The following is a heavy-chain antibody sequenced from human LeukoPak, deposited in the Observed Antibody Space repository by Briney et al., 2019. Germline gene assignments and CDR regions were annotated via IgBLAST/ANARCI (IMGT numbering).Heavy chain of an antibody. D-gene: IGHD4-11*01. J-gene: IGHJ3*02. CDR1: GGSFSGYY. Sequence: PSETLSLTCAVCGGSFSGYYWSWIRQPPGKGPEWIGEINHSGSTNYNPSLKSRVTISVDTSKNQFSLKLSSVTAADTAVYYCAILQHGGAFDIWGQGTMVTVSS. CDR3: AILQHGGAFDI. V-gene: IGHV4-34*01. CDR2: INHSGST.